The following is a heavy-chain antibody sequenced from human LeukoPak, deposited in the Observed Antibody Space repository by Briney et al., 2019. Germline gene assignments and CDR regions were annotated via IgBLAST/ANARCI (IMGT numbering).Heavy chain of an antibody. CDR1: GVSISSGGYY. CDR3: ARDIDSYGYDY. V-gene: IGHV4-31*03. Sequence: SQTLSLTCTVSGVSISSGGYYWSWIRQHPGKGLEWIGYIYYSGSTYYNPSLKSRVTISVDTSKNQFSLKLSSVTAADTAVYYCARDIDSYGYDYWGQGTLVTVSS. CDR2: IYYSGST. J-gene: IGHJ4*02. D-gene: IGHD5-18*01.